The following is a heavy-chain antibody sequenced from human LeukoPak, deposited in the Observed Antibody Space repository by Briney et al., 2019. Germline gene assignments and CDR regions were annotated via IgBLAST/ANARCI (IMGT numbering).Heavy chain of an antibody. Sequence: VASVKVSCTASGYTFTSYAMNWVRQAPGQGLEWMGWINTNTGNPTYAQGFTGRFVFSLDTSVSTAYLQISSLKAEDTAVYYCARDSDIVVVPAAHTFNPWGQGTLVTVSS. J-gene: IGHJ5*02. D-gene: IGHD2-2*01. V-gene: IGHV7-4-1*02. CDR1: GYTFTSYA. CDR2: INTNTGNP. CDR3: ARDSDIVVVPAAHTFNP.